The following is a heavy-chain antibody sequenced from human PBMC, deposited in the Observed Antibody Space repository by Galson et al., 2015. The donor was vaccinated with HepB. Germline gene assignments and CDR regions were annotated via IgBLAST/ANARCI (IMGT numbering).Heavy chain of an antibody. Sequence: SVKVSCKASGYTFTSYGISWVRQAPGQGLEWMGWISAYNGYINYAQKFQGRVTMTTDKHRDTAYMELRSLTSDDTAVYYCARDRFYNILTGYTENWVAPWGQGTLVTVSS. CDR2: ISAYNGYI. J-gene: IGHJ5*02. D-gene: IGHD3-9*01. CDR1: GYTFTSYG. V-gene: IGHV1-18*01. CDR3: ARDRFYNILTGYTENWVAP.